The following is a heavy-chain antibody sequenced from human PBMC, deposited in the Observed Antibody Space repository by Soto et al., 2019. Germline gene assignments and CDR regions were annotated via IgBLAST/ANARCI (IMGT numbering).Heavy chain of an antibody. CDR1: GGSISSGGYY. Sequence: PSETLSLTCIVSGGSISSGGYYWSWIRQHPGKGLEWIGYIYYSGSTYYNPSLKSRVTISVDTSKNQFSLKLSSVTAADTAVYYCARRTLSWFDPWGQGTLVTVSS. V-gene: IGHV4-31*03. J-gene: IGHJ5*02. CDR2: IYYSGST. CDR3: ARRTLSWFDP.